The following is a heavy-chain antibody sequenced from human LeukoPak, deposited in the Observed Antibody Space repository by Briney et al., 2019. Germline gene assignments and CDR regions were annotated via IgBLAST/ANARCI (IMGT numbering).Heavy chain of an antibody. D-gene: IGHD6-6*01. V-gene: IGHV4-34*01. Sequence: SETLSLTCAVYGGSFSGYYWSWIRQPPGKGPEWIGEINHSGSTNYNPSLKSRVTISVDTSKNQFSLKLSSVTAADTAVYYCARGYSSSSGFYYWGQGTLVTVSS. CDR2: INHSGST. CDR1: GGSFSGYY. CDR3: ARGYSSSSGFYY. J-gene: IGHJ4*02.